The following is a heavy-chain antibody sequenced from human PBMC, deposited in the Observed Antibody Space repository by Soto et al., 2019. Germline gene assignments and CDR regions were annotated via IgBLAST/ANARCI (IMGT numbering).Heavy chain of an antibody. CDR1: GGTFSSYA. V-gene: IGHV1-69*12. CDR2: IIPIFGTA. D-gene: IGHD5-18*01. Sequence: QVQLVQSGAEVKKPGSSVKVSCKASGGTFSSYAISWVRQAPGQGLEWMGGIIPIFGTANYAQKFQGRVTITADESTSKAYMERSSLRSEDTAVYYCAADSYRQRGYYGMDVWGQGTTVTVSS. CDR3: AADSYRQRGYYGMDV. J-gene: IGHJ6*02.